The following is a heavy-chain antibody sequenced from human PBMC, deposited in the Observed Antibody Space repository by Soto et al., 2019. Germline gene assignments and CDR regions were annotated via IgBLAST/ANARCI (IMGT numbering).Heavy chain of an antibody. CDR1: GGSISSGGYY. Sequence: SETLSLTCTISGGSISSGGYYWSWIRQHPGKGLEWIGYIYYSGSTYYNPSLKSRVTISVDTSKNQFSLKLSSVTAADTAVYYCARDMILGGSGSPYKWFDPWGQGTLVTVSS. D-gene: IGHD3-10*01. J-gene: IGHJ5*02. V-gene: IGHV4-31*03. CDR2: IYYSGST. CDR3: ARDMILGGSGSPYKWFDP.